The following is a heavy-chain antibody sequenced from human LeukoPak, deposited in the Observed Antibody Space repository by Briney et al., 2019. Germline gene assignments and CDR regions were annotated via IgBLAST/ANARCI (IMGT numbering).Heavy chain of an antibody. D-gene: IGHD3-22*01. CDR3: AKDPYDSAAYFDY. Sequence: GGSLRLSCAASGFTFSNYAMSWVRQAPGQGLEWISGITGNGGDVHYADSVKGRFIISRDNSRNTLSLQMNSLRVEDTAIYYCAKDPYDSAAYFDYWGQGTLVTVSS. V-gene: IGHV3-23*01. J-gene: IGHJ4*02. CDR2: ITGNGGDV. CDR1: GFTFSNYA.